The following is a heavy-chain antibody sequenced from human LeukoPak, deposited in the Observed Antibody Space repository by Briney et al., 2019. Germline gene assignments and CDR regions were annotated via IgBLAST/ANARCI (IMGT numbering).Heavy chain of an antibody. D-gene: IGHD2-2*01. Sequence: PSETLSLTCTVSGGSISSGSYYWSWIRQPAGKGLEWIGRIYTSGSTNYNPSLKSRVTISVDTSKNQFSLKLSSVTAADTAVYYCARDFVVVVPGANWNFHNWFDPWGQGTLVTVSS. CDR2: IYTSGST. CDR1: GGSISSGSYY. J-gene: IGHJ5*02. V-gene: IGHV4-61*02. CDR3: ARDFVVVVPGANWNFHNWFDP.